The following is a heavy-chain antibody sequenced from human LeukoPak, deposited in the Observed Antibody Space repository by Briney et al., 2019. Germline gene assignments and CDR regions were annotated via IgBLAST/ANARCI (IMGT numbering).Heavy chain of an antibody. Sequence: GGSLRLSCAASGFTFSDYYMSWIRQAPGKGLEWVSYISSSGSTIYYADSVKGRFTISRDNSKNTPYLQMNSLRAEDTAVYYCARAYGDYTSSDYWGQGTLVTVSS. CDR2: ISSSGSTI. J-gene: IGHJ4*02. CDR1: GFTFSDYY. D-gene: IGHD4-17*01. V-gene: IGHV3-11*04. CDR3: ARAYGDYTSSDY.